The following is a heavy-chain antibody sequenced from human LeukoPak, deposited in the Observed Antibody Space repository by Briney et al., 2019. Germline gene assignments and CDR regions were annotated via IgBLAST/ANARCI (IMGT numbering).Heavy chain of an antibody. CDR3: ASDIERWLPTPAGMDV. CDR2: IIPILGIA. J-gene: IGHJ6*02. V-gene: IGHV1-69*04. CDR1: GGTFSSYA. D-gene: IGHD5-12*01. Sequence: SVKVSCKASGGTFSSYAISWVRQAPGQGLEWMGRIIPILGIANYAQKFQGRVTITADKSTSTAYMELSSLRSEDTAVYYCASDIERWLPTPAGMDVWGQGTTVTVSS.